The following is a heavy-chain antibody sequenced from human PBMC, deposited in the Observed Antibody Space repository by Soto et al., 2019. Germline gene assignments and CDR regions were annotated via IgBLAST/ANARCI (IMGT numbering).Heavy chain of an antibody. Sequence: QVQFLQSGAEVKKPGASVIVSCKTSGYIFTNYPIHWVRQAPGRGLEWVAWINTGNGTTRYSPKLQGRVSLRTDTSASTAYLELTRLRFEDTAVYYCASNALDYWGQGTWSPSPQ. CDR3: ASNALDY. J-gene: IGHJ4*02. CDR2: INTGNGTT. CDR1: GYIFTNYP. V-gene: IGHV1-3*04.